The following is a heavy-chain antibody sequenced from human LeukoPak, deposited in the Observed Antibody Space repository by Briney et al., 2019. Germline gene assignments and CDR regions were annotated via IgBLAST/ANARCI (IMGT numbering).Heavy chain of an antibody. D-gene: IGHD6-19*01. CDR1: GGSISSYY. CDR2: IYYSGST. CDR3: ARTISSGWVDY. J-gene: IGHJ4*02. Sequence: SETLSLTCTVSGGSISSYYWSWIRQPPGKGLEWIGYIYYSGSTNYNPSLKSRVTISVDTSKDQFSLKLSSVTAADTAVYYCARTISSGWVDYWGQGTLVTVSS. V-gene: IGHV4-59*01.